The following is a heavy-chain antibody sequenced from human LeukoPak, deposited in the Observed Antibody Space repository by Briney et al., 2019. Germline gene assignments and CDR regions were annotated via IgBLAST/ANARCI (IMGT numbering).Heavy chain of an antibody. CDR3: ARAVGATEQELSH. Sequence: PSETLSLTCTVSGGSISSSSYYWGWIRQPPGKGLEWIGSIYYSGSTYYNPSLKSRVTISVDTSKNQFSLKLSSVTAADTAVYYCARAVGATEQELSHWGQGTLVTVSS. V-gene: IGHV4-39*07. J-gene: IGHJ1*01. CDR2: IYYSGST. D-gene: IGHD1-26*01. CDR1: GGSISSSSYY.